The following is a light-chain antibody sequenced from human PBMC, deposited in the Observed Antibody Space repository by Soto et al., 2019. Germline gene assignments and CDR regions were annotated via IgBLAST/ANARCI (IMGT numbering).Light chain of an antibody. V-gene: IGKV1-5*01. Sequence: DIQRTQSPSTLSASVGDRVTITCRASRSISNWLAWYQQRPGIAPKLLIFDASILQSGVPSRFSGSGSGTEFTLTISSLQPDDFATYYCQQYNSYPWTFGQGTKVDI. CDR3: QQYNSYPWT. J-gene: IGKJ1*01. CDR1: RSISNW. CDR2: DAS.